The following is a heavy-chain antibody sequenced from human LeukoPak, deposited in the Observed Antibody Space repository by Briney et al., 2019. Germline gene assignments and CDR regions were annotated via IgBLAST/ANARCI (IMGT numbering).Heavy chain of an antibody. CDR2: IWYDGSNK. V-gene: IGHV3-33*01. D-gene: IGHD5-12*01. CDR1: GFTFSSYG. J-gene: IGHJ6*02. Sequence: GGSLRLSCAASGFTFSSYGMHWVRQGPGKGLEWVAVIWYDGSNKYYADSVQGRFTISRDNSKNTLYLQINSLRAEDTAVYYCARDRIVATAHYYYYGMDVWGQGTTVTVSS. CDR3: ARDRIVATAHYYYYGMDV.